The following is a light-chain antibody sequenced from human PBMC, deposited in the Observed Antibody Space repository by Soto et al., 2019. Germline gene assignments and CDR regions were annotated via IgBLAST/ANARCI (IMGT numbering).Light chain of an antibody. Sequence: DIGLTQSPDPLPVSRAGRATINCKSSRSVFYSPNNKNSLAGNRQKPGQPPKLLIYGASTRESGVPDRFSGSGSGTDFTLTISSLQAEDVAVYYCQQYYSTSYTFGQGTKLEIK. CDR3: QQYYSTSYT. J-gene: IGKJ2*01. CDR2: GAS. CDR1: RSVFYSPNNKNS. V-gene: IGKV4-1*01.